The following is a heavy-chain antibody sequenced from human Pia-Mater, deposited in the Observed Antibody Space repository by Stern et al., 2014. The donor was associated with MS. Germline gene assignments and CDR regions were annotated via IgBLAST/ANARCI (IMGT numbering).Heavy chain of an antibody. D-gene: IGHD3-22*01. CDR1: EFNFRNYA. CDR3: ASYHYDPSDHCPEFDY. Sequence: VQLVESGGGVVQPGRSLRLSCAASEFNFRNYAMHWVRQAPGKGLEWVAVISFDGSKEFYADSLQGRFTISRDNSKNTLYLQLNSLRAEDTAVYYCASYHYDPSDHCPEFDYWGQGTLVTVSS. V-gene: IGHV3-30-3*01. CDR2: ISFDGSKE. J-gene: IGHJ4*02.